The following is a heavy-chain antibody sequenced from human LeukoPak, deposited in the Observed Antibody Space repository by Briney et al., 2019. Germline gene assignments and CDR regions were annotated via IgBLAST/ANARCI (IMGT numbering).Heavy chain of an antibody. CDR3: ARAGTCFGGDCYAYIDY. CDR1: GFTFDDYG. V-gene: IGHV3-20*04. J-gene: IGHJ4*02. Sequence: GGSLRLSCAASGFTFDDYGTSWVRQAPGKGLEWVSGINWNGGSTGYADSVKGRFTISRDNAKNSLYLQMNSLRAEDTALYYCARAGTCFGGDCYAYIDYWGQGTLVTVSS. CDR2: INWNGGST. D-gene: IGHD2-21*02.